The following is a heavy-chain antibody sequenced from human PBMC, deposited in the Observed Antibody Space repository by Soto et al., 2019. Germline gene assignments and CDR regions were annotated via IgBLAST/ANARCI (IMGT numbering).Heavy chain of an antibody. CDR1: GGTFSSYT. CDR2: IIPALNTV. V-gene: IGHV1-69*08. D-gene: IGHD3-10*01. CDR3: ARSNYYYDSRTYYNSFDF. J-gene: IGHJ4*02. Sequence: QVQLVQSGAEVKKPGSSVKVSCKASGGTFSSYTFTWVRQAPGQGLEWMGRIIPALNTVNYAQNFQGRLTITAAMSTSTAYLALSSLRSEDTAVYYCARSNYYYDSRTYYNSFDFWGQGTLVTVSS.